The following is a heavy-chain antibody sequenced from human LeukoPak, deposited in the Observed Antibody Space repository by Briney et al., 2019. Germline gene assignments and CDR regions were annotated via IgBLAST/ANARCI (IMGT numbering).Heavy chain of an antibody. Sequence: SQTLSLTCTVSGGSISSGSYYWSWIRQPAGKGLEWIGRIYTSGSTNYNPSLKSRVTISVDTSKNQFSLKLCSVTAADTAVYYCARDLDDILTPYYYMDVWGKGTTVTVSS. D-gene: IGHD3-9*01. J-gene: IGHJ6*03. V-gene: IGHV4-61*02. CDR1: GGSISSGSYY. CDR2: IYTSGST. CDR3: ARDLDDILTPYYYMDV.